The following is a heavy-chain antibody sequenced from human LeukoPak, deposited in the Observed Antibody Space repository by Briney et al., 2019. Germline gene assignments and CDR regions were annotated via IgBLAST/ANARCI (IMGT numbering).Heavy chain of an antibody. V-gene: IGHV1-2*02. CDR2: INPNSGGT. D-gene: IGHD1-14*01. J-gene: IGHJ4*02. CDR3: ARYAEATSFDN. Sequence: ASVKVSCKASGYTFTSYYIHWVRQAPGEGLEWMGWINPNSGGTYYAQKFQGRVTMTRDTSISTAYIEVTRLTSDDTAVYSCARYAEATSFDNWGQGTLVTVSS. CDR1: GYTFTSYY.